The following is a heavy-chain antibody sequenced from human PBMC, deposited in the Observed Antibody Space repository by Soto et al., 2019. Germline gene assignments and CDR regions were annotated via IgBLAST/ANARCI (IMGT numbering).Heavy chain of an antibody. Sequence: ESGPTLVNPTQTLTLTCSFSGFSLTSSGEGVGWVRQAPGKTLEWLALIYWNEDKAYSPSLKSRLTISKASSKKQVVLTMTKMDPIDTGTYSCAHRGWVAATDNYYYALDVWGPGTTVTVSS. D-gene: IGHD6-25*01. CDR1: GFSLTSSGEG. CDR2: IYWNEDK. CDR3: AHRGWVAATDNYYYALDV. V-gene: IGHV2-5*01. J-gene: IGHJ6*02.